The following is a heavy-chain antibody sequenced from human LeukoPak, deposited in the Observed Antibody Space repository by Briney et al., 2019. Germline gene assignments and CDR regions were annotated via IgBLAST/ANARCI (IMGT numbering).Heavy chain of an antibody. CDR2: IYYSGST. V-gene: IGHV4-59*01. D-gene: IGHD2-2*01. Sequence: SETLSLTCTVSGGSISSYYWSWIRQPPGKGLEWIGYIYYSGSTNYNPSLKSRVTISVDTSKNQFSLKLSSVAPADTAVYYCARSGTRASPFDPWGQGTLVTVSS. CDR1: GGSISSYY. CDR3: ARSGTRASPFDP. J-gene: IGHJ5*02.